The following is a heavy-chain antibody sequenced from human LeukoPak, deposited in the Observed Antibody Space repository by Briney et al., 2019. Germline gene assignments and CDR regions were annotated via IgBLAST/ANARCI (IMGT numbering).Heavy chain of an antibody. CDR1: GGSISSYY. D-gene: IGHD2-15*01. CDR2: IYTSGST. CDR3: ARDIVVVVAAINWFDP. V-gene: IGHV4-4*07. Sequence: SETLSLTCTVSGGSISSYYWSWIRQPAGKGLEWLGRIYTSGSTNYNPSLKSRVTMSVDTSKNQFSLKLSSVTAADTAVYYCARDIVVVVAAINWFDPWGQGTLVTVSS. J-gene: IGHJ5*02.